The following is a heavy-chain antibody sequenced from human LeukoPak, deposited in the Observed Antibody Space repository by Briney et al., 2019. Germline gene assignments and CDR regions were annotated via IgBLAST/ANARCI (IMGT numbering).Heavy chain of an antibody. CDR1: GFTFSSYS. V-gene: IGHV3-21*01. J-gene: IGHJ3*02. Sequence: GGSLRLSCAASGFTFSSYSMNWVRQAPGKGLEWVSSISSSSSYIYYADSVKGRFTISRDNAKNSLYPQMNSLRAEDTAVYYCAREAGYSEHVDAFDIWGQGTMVTVSS. D-gene: IGHD2-15*01. CDR3: AREAGYSEHVDAFDI. CDR2: ISSSSSYI.